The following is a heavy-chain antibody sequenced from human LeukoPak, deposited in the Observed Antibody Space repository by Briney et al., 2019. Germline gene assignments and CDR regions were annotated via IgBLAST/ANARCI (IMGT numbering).Heavy chain of an antibody. CDR1: GGSISSYY. V-gene: IGHV4-59*12. CDR3: VRAGYGGNSADY. CDR2: IHHSGST. Sequence: SKTLSLSCTVSGGSISSYYWSWIRQPPGKGLEWIGEIHHSGSTNYNPSLKSRVTTPVDKSKNQFSLKLSSVTAADTAVYYCVRAGYGGNSADYWGQGTLVTVSS. J-gene: IGHJ4*02. D-gene: IGHD4-23*01.